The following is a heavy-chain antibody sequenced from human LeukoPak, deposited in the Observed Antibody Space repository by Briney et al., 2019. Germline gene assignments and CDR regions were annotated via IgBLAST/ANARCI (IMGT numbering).Heavy chain of an antibody. V-gene: IGHV3-23*01. CDR1: GFTFSSYA. Sequence: GGSLRLSCAASGFTFSSYAMSWVRQAPGKGLEXXSXXXGSGGSTYSADSVKGRFAISRDNSKNTLYLQMNSLRAEDTAVYYCAKSPYNWNSVVNGPDFDYWGQGTLVTVS. CDR3: AKSPYNWNSVVNGPDFDY. CDR2: XXGSGGST. J-gene: IGHJ4*02. D-gene: IGHD1-7*01.